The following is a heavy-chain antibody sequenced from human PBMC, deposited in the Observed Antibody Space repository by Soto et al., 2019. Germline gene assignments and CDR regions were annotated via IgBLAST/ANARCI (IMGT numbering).Heavy chain of an antibody. CDR2: IIPILGIA. V-gene: IGHV1-69*02. CDR1: GGTFSSYT. CDR3: ARGGGGYYDILTGLDY. D-gene: IGHD3-9*01. Sequence: QVQLVQSGAEVKKPGSSVKVSCKASGGTFSSYTISWVRQAPGQGLEWMGRIIPILGIANDAQKFKGRVTITANKARSTACMGLSGLRSEDTAVYYWARGGGGYYDILTGLDYWGQGTLVTVSS. J-gene: IGHJ4*02.